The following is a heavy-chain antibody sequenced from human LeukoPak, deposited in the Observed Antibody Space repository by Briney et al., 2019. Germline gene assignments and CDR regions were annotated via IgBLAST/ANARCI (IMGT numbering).Heavy chain of an antibody. D-gene: IGHD4-17*01. V-gene: IGHV4-30-2*01. J-gene: IGHJ3*02. CDR2: IYHSGST. CDR1: GGSISSGGYF. CDR3: ARDQTKSKTTVTTHAGDAFDI. Sequence: PSQTLSLTCTVSGGSISSGGYFWSWIRQPPGKGLEWIGYIYHSGSTYYNPSLKSRVTISVDRSKNQFSLKLSSVTAADTAVYYCARDQTKSKTTVTTHAGDAFDIWGQGTMVTVSS.